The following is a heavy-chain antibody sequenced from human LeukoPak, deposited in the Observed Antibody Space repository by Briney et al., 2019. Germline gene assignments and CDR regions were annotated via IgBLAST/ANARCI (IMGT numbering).Heavy chain of an antibody. CDR3: ARGAPRVVAFDH. V-gene: IGHV3-30*04. CDR1: GFSLTSYA. D-gene: IGHD3-22*01. Sequence: PGGPLRLSCVASGFSLTSYAMHLLPQAPGKGLELVTILSSDGITQNYADSVRGRLTTSRDDSKKTLYLQMNGLRREDTAIYYGARGAPRVVAFDHWGQGALVTVSS. J-gene: IGHJ4*02. CDR2: LSSDGITQ.